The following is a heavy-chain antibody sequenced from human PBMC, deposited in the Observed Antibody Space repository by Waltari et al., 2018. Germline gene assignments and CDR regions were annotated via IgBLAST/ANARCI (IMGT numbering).Heavy chain of an antibody. Sequence: QVQLVQSGAEVKKPGASVKVSCKASGYTFTSYDINWVRQATGPGLEWMGWMNPNSGNTGYAQKFQGRVTSTRNTSISTAYMELSSLRSEDTAVYYCAREVGGYDSFRGRYYYYGMDVWGQGTTVTVSS. CDR1: GYTFTSYD. V-gene: IGHV1-8*03. CDR2: MNPNSGNT. J-gene: IGHJ6*02. D-gene: IGHD5-12*01. CDR3: AREVGGYDSFRGRYYYYGMDV.